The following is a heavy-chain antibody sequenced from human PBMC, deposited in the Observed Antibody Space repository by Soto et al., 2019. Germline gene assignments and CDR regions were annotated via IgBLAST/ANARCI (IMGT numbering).Heavy chain of an antibody. CDR1: GFTFSHYA. D-gene: IGHD1-26*01. J-gene: IGHJ4*02. V-gene: IGHV3-30*18. Sequence: QVQLVASGGGVVQPGRSLRLSCAASGFTFSHYAMHWVRQAPGKGLEWVALMSYDGSNEYYADSVKGRFTISRDNSKNTLYLQMNSLRAEDTAVYYCAKDGSPNFDYWGQGTLVTVSS. CDR2: MSYDGSNE. CDR3: AKDGSPNFDY.